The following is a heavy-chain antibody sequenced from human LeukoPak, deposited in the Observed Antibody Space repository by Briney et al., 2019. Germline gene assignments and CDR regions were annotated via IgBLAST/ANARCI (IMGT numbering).Heavy chain of an antibody. CDR1: GYTFTGYY. CDR3: ARDRQYGTSWRRTSFDP. V-gene: IGHV1-2*02. CDR2: NNPNSGAT. J-gene: IGHJ5*02. Sequence: ASVNVSCKASGYTFTGYYINWVRQAPGQSLEWMGWNNPNSGATKIAQKFQGRVTLTRDTSINTAYMELTSLRSDDTAVYFCARDRQYGTSWRRTSFDPWGQGTLVTVSS. D-gene: IGHD1-14*01.